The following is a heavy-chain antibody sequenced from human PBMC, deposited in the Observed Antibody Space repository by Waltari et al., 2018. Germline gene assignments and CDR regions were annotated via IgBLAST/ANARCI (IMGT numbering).Heavy chain of an antibody. D-gene: IGHD3-3*02. CDR2: IKEDGTDT. J-gene: IGHJ3*02. CDR1: GFPFSIYW. Sequence: EVQLVESGGGLVQPGGSLRLSCDASGFPFSIYWLTWVRQAPGEGLEWVANIKEDGTDTYYVDSVKGRFTISKDNAENSLYLQMNSLRVEDTAIYYCARSQRHSFEICGQGTMVTVSS. CDR3: ARSQRHSFEI. V-gene: IGHV3-7*03.